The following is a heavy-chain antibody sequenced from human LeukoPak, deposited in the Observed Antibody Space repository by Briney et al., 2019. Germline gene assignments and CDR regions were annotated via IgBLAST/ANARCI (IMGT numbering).Heavy chain of an antibody. D-gene: IGHD3-22*01. Sequence: ASVKVSCKASGYTFTGYYMHWVRQAPGQGLEWMGIINPSGGSTSYAQKFQGRVTMTEDTSTDTAYMELSSLRSEDTAVYYCATGPPMRWLFLYYWGQGTLVTVSS. CDR1: GYTFTGYY. CDR3: ATGPPMRWLFLYY. CDR2: INPSGGST. V-gene: IGHV1-46*01. J-gene: IGHJ4*02.